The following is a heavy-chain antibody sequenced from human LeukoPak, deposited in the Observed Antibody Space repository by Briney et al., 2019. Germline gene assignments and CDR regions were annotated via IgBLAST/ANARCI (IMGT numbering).Heavy chain of an antibody. CDR3: ARLQGYGLYAFDI. D-gene: IGHD4-17*01. Sequence: RTSETLSLTCTASGGSISSSSYYWGWIRQPPWKGLEWIGSIYYSGSTYYNPSLKSRVTISVDTSKNQFSLKLSSVTAADTAVYYCARLQGYGLYAFDIWGQGTMVTVSS. CDR1: GGSISSSSYY. J-gene: IGHJ3*02. V-gene: IGHV4-39*01. CDR2: IYYSGST.